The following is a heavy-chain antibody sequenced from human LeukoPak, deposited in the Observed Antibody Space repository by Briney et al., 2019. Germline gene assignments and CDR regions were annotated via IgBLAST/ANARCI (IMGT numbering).Heavy chain of an antibody. Sequence: GGSLRLSCAASGFTFSSYAMSWVRQAPGKGLEWVSGISGSGGSTYYADSVRGRFTIFRDNSKNTLYLQMNSLRAEDTAVYHCANGWSPDYWGRGTLVTVSS. CDR3: ANGWSPDY. CDR2: ISGSGGST. CDR1: GFTFSSYA. J-gene: IGHJ4*02. V-gene: IGHV3-23*01. D-gene: IGHD2-15*01.